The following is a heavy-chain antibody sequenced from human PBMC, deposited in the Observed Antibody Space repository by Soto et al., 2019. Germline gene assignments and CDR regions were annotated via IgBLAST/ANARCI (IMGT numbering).Heavy chain of an antibody. D-gene: IGHD6-13*01. V-gene: IGHV4-59*12. Sequence: ETLSLTCFVSGASIRIDYWSWIRQPPGKGLEWIGYIYYSGSTYYNPSLKSRVTISVDTSKNQFSLKLSSVTAADTAVYYCARDYSSSWYGYYYYGMDVWGQGTTVT. CDR1: GASIRIDY. CDR2: IYYSGST. J-gene: IGHJ6*02. CDR3: ARDYSSSWYGYYYYGMDV.